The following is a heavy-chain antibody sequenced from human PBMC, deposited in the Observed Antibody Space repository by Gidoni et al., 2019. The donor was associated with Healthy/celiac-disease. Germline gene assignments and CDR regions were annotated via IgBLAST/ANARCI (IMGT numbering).Heavy chain of an antibody. CDR1: GFTFDDYA. D-gene: IGHD5-12*01. CDR2: ISGDGGST. Sequence: EVQLVESGGGVVQPGGSLRLSCAASGFTFDDYAMHWVRQAPGKGLEWVSLISGDGGSTYYADSVKGRFTISRDNSKNSLYLQMNSLRTEDTALYYCAKDLGGGYNRGGLDYWGQGTLVTVSS. CDR3: AKDLGGGYNRGGLDY. J-gene: IGHJ4*02. V-gene: IGHV3-43*02.